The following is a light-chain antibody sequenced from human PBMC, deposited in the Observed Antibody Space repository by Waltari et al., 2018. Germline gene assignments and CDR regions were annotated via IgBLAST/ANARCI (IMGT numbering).Light chain of an antibody. V-gene: IGKV1D-12*01. CDR1: QGISSR. Sequence: DIQMTQSPSSVSESVGDRVTITCRASQGISSRLAWYQQTPGKAPKLLIYGASNLQSGVPSRFSGSGSGTDFTLTINSLQPEDFATYYCQQTNDFPRVTFGQGTRLEIK. CDR3: QQTNDFPRVT. J-gene: IGKJ5*01. CDR2: GAS.